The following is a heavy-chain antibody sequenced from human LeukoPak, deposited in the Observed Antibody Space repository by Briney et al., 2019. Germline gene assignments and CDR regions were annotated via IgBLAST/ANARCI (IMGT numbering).Heavy chain of an antibody. CDR2: FDPEDGET. Sequence: GASVKVSCKVSGYTLTELSMHWVRQAPGKGLEWMGGFDPEDGETIYAQKFQGRVTMTEDTSTDTAYMELSSLRSEDTAVYYCARQGYSSGWYLANEDDYWGQGTLVTVSS. CDR3: ARQGYSSGWYLANEDDY. D-gene: IGHD6-19*01. J-gene: IGHJ4*02. V-gene: IGHV1-24*01. CDR1: GYTLTELS.